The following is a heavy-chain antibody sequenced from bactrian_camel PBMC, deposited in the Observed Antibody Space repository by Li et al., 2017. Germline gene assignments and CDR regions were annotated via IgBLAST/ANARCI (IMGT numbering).Heavy chain of an antibody. Sequence: QVQLVESGGGSVQAGGSLRLSCAASGFTFSRYGMDWVRQAPGKGLEWVSGINSGGSMTDYADSVKGRFTISGGNAKNTLYLRMDSLKTEDTAVYYCAADPGVGRRYSDYDPSFVMDYWGKGTQVTVS. CDR2: INSGGSMT. V-gene: IGHV3S1*01. CDR1: GFTFSRYG. J-gene: IGHJ7*01. D-gene: IGHD4*01.